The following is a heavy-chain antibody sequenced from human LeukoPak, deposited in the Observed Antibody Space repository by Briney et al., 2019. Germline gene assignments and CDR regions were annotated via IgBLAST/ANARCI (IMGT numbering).Heavy chain of an antibody. V-gene: IGHV3-73*01. CDR3: TRRLMTTVNDY. CDR1: GFTFGGSA. J-gene: IGHJ4*02. CDR2: IRSKANDHAT. Sequence: PGGSLRLSCAASGFTFGGSAMHWVRQSPGKGLEWVGRIRSKANDHATAYAASVRGRFTISRDDSKNTAYLQMNSLKTEDTAVYYCTRRLMTTVNDYWGQGTLVTVSS. D-gene: IGHD4-17*01.